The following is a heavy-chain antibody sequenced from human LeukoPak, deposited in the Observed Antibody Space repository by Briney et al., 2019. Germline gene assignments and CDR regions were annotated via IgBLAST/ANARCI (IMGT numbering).Heavy chain of an antibody. CDR2: INGDGSTT. V-gene: IGHV3-74*01. CDR3: AKGGSSSPRSTFDY. J-gene: IGHJ4*02. D-gene: IGHD6-13*01. Sequence: GGSLRLSCAASGFTFDDYAMHWVRRAPGKGLVWVSHINGDGSTTSYADSVKGRFTISRDNAKNTVYLQMNSLRAEDTAVYYCAKGGSSSPRSTFDYWGQGTLLTVSS. CDR1: GFTFDDYA.